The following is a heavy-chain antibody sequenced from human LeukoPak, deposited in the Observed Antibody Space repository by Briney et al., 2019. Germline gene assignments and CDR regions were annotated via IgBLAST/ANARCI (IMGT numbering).Heavy chain of an antibody. J-gene: IGHJ4*02. V-gene: IGHV3-23*01. D-gene: IGHD3-10*01. CDR2: ITANGAST. CDR3: AKSGSYGRGVVDS. Sequence: QPGGSLRLSCAASGFTFSIYPMRWVRQAPGKGLEWVSCITANGASTYYADSVRDRFTISRDNAKNMLSLQMNSLRAEDTAIYYCAKSGSYGRGVVDSWGQGTLVTVSS. CDR1: GFTFSIYP.